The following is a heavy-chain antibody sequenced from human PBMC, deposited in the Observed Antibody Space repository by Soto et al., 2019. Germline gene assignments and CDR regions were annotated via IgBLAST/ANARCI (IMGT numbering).Heavy chain of an antibody. Sequence: GGSLRLSCAASGFTVSSNYMSWVRQAPGKGLEWVSVIYSGGSTYYADSVKGRFTISRDNSKNTLDLQMNSLRAEDTAVYYCARDRGGANAFDIWGQGTMVTVSS. V-gene: IGHV3-66*02. J-gene: IGHJ3*02. CDR1: GFTVSSNY. CDR3: ARDRGGANAFDI. D-gene: IGHD3-16*01. CDR2: IYSGGST.